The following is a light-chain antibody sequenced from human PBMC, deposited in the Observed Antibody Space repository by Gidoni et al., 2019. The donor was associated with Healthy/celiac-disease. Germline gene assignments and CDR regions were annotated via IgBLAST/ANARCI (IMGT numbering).Light chain of an antibody. CDR2: GAS. V-gene: IGKV1-39*01. Sequence: DIQMTQSPSSLSASVGDRVTITFRASKSISTYLNWYQQKPGKAPKLLIYGASSLQSGVPSRFSGSGSWTDFTLTISSLQPEDFATYYCQQSYSTPGTFXQXTKVEIK. CDR3: QQSYSTPGT. CDR1: KSISTY. J-gene: IGKJ1*01.